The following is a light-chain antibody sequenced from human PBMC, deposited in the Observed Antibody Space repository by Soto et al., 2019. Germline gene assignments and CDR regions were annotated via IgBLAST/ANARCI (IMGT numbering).Light chain of an antibody. J-gene: IGKJ5*01. Sequence: DIELTQSPSTLSASEGERVTITCRASQSISAWLAWYQQKPGKAPKLLIYKASIESGVPSRFSGSGSGTEFTLTISSLQPDDFATYYCQQYHSYPLTFGQGTRLEIK. CDR1: QSISAW. V-gene: IGKV1-5*03. CDR2: KAS. CDR3: QQYHSYPLT.